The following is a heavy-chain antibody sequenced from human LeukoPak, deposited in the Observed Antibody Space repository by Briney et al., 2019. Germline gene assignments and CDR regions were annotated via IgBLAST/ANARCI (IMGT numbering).Heavy chain of an antibody. V-gene: IGHV3-48*03. CDR3: ARDFCSSTSCYDRLDY. D-gene: IGHD2-2*01. CDR2: ISSSGSTM. Sequence: GGSLRLSCAASGFTFSSYEMNWVRQAPGKGLEWVSYISSSGSTMYYADSVKGRFTISRDNAKNSLSLQMNSLRAEDTAVYYCARDFCSSTSCYDRLDYWGQGTLVTVSS. CDR1: GFTFSSYE. J-gene: IGHJ4*02.